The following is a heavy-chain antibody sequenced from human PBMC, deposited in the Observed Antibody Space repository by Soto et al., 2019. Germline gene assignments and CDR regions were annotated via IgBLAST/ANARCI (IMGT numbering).Heavy chain of an antibody. CDR2: MNPNSGNT. D-gene: IGHD3-3*01. V-gene: IGHV1-8*01. Sequence: ASVKVSCKASGYTFTSYDINWVRQATGQGLEWMGWMNPNSGNTGNAQKFQVRVTMTRNTSISTAYMELSSLRSDDTAVYYCARYSSPDLEWLLWSGGYYYYGMDVWGQGTTVTVSS. CDR1: GYTFTSYD. J-gene: IGHJ6*02. CDR3: ARYSSPDLEWLLWSGGYYYYGMDV.